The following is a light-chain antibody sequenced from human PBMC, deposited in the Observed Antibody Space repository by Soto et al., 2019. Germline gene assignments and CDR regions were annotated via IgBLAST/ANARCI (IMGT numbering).Light chain of an antibody. V-gene: IGKV3-11*01. CDR3: QQYSSLPHT. CDR1: QSVSSY. J-gene: IGKJ2*01. CDR2: DAS. Sequence: EIVLTQSPATLSLSPGERATLSCRASQSVSSYLAWYQQKPGQAPRLLIYDASNRATGIPARFSGSGSGTDFTLTISSLEPEDFVMYYCQQYSSLPHTFGQGTKLEVK.